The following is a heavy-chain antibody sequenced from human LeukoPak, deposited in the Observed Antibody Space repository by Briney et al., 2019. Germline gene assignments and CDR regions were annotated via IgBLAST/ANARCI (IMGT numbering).Heavy chain of an antibody. CDR3: ASGSGSYRTPYYYMDV. Sequence: GGSLRLSCAASGFTVSSNYMSWVRQAPGKGLEWVSVIYSGGSTYYADSVKGRFTISRDNSKNTPYLQMNSLRAEDTAVYYCASGSGSYRTPYYYMDVWGTGTTVTVSS. J-gene: IGHJ6*03. D-gene: IGHD3-10*01. CDR1: GFTVSSNY. CDR2: IYSGGST. V-gene: IGHV3-53*01.